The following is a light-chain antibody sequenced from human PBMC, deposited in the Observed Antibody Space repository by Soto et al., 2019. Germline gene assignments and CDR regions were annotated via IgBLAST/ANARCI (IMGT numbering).Light chain of an antibody. J-gene: IGKJ3*01. CDR1: QSINSW. V-gene: IGKV1-5*03. CDR3: QHYTSNTEFR. Sequence: DIHMTQSPSTVSASVGDRVTISCRASQSINSWLAWYQQKPGKAPKLLIYKASTLESGVPSRFSGRGSGTEFTLTISCLQPDDFAPYYCQHYTSNTEFRFGPGTKVDIK. CDR2: KAS.